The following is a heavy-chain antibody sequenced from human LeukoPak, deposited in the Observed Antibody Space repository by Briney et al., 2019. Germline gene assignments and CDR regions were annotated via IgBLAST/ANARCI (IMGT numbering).Heavy chain of an antibody. CDR2: IYYSGST. D-gene: IGHD3-9*01. CDR1: GGSISSSSYY. V-gene: IGHV4-39*07. Sequence: SETLSLTCTVSGGSISSSSYYWGWIRQPPGKGLEWIGSIYYSGSTYYNPSLKSRVTISVDTSKNQFSLKLSSVTAADTAVYYCARGDVLRYFDWLPDAFDIWGQGTMVTVSS. J-gene: IGHJ3*02. CDR3: ARGDVLRYFDWLPDAFDI.